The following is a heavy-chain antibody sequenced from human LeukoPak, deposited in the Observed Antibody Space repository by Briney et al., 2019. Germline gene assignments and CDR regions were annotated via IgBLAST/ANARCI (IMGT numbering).Heavy chain of an antibody. CDR3: ARSGGFSGSWYVY. Sequence: GASVKVSCKASGGTFSNYAINWVRQAPGQGLEWMGRIIPVLGITSYAQKFQGRVTIIADKSTSVAYMELSSLTSEDTAVYYCARSGGFSGSWYVYWGQGTLVTVFS. V-gene: IGHV1-69*04. D-gene: IGHD6-13*01. CDR1: GGTFSNYA. J-gene: IGHJ4*02. CDR2: IIPVLGIT.